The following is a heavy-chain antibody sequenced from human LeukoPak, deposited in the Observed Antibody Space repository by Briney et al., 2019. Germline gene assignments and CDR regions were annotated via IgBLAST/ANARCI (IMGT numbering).Heavy chain of an antibody. Sequence: PGGSLRLSCAASGFTFSSYAMSWVRQVPGKGLEWVSVISGSGDNTYYADSVKGRFTISRDNSKNTLYLQMNSLRAEDTAVYYCAKERPQSHYDFWSGYHFATYGMDVWGQGTTVTVSS. D-gene: IGHD3-3*01. V-gene: IGHV3-23*01. J-gene: IGHJ6*02. CDR1: GFTFSSYA. CDR3: AKERPQSHYDFWSGYHFATYGMDV. CDR2: ISGSGDNT.